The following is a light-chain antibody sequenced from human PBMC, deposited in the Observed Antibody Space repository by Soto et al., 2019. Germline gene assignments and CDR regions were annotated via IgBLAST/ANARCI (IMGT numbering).Light chain of an antibody. CDR2: DVS. V-gene: IGLV2-14*01. CDR1: SSDVGGYNY. J-gene: IGLJ2*01. CDR3: SSYTSSSTYVV. Sequence: QSALTQPASVSGSPGQSINISCTGTSSDVGGYNYVSWYQQHPGKAPKLMIYDVSNRPSGFSNRFSGSKSGNTASLTISGLQAEDEADYYCSSYTSSSTYVVFGGRTKLTVL.